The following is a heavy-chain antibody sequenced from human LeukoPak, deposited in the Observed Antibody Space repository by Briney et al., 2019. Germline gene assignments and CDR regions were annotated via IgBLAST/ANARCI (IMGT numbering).Heavy chain of an antibody. D-gene: IGHD1-26*01. J-gene: IGHJ4*02. CDR3: AKAGSGSYPTFLDY. V-gene: IGHV3-30*02. CDR1: GFTFSSYG. CDR2: IRYDGSNK. Sequence: GESLRLSCGASGFTFSSYGMHWVRQAPGKGLEWAAFIRYDGSNKYYADSVKGRFTISRDNSKNTLYLQMNSLRADDTAVYYCAKAGSGSYPTFLDYWGQGTPVTVSS.